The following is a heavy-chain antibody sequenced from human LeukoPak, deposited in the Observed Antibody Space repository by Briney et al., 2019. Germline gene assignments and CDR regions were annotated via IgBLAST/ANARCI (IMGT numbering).Heavy chain of an antibody. J-gene: IGHJ5*02. CDR3: ARELTDDFWSGSSGNWFDP. Sequence: KPSETLSLTCTVSGGSISSYYWSWIRQPPGKGLEWIGYIYYSGSTNYNPSLKSRVTISVDTSKNQFSLKLSSVTAADTAVYYCARELTDDFWSGSSGNWFDPWGQGTLVTVSS. CDR2: IYYSGST. V-gene: IGHV4-59*01. D-gene: IGHD3-3*01. CDR1: GGSISSYY.